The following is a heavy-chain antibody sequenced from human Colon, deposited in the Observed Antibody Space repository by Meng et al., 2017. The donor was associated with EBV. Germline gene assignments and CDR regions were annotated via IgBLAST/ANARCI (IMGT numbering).Heavy chain of an antibody. CDR1: GGSISSGDYY. CDR3: ARVGWRQWSFDL. J-gene: IGHJ2*01. Sequence: QVHVQESVPGLVKPSQTLSLTCTVSGGSISSGDYYWSCIRHPPGKCLEWIGHIYYSGSTSYNPSLKSRVTISVDTSNNQFSLKLSSVTAADTAVYYCARVGWRQWSFDLWGRGTLVTVSS. CDR2: IYYSGST. D-gene: IGHD5-18*01. V-gene: IGHV4-30-4*01.